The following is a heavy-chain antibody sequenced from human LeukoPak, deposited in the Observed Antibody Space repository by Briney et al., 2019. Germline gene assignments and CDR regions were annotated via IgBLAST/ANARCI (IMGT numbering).Heavy chain of an antibody. CDR2: IYYSGST. Sequence: PSETLSLTCAVYGGSFSGYYWSWIRQPPGKGLEWIGYIYYSGSTNYNPSLKSRVTISVDTSKNQFSLKLSSVTAADTAVYYCASLSSSSFYWYFDLWGRGTLVTVSS. J-gene: IGHJ2*01. CDR1: GGSFSGYY. V-gene: IGHV4-59*01. D-gene: IGHD6-6*01. CDR3: ASLSSSSFYWYFDL.